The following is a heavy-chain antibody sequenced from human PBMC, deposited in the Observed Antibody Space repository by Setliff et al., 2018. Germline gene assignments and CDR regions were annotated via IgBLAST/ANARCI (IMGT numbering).Heavy chain of an antibody. D-gene: IGHD4-17*01. CDR1: GGSISSTSYY. CDR3: AGGRRYDYGWDFDY. Sequence: PSETLSLTCTVSGGSISSTSYYWGWIRQPPGKGLEWIGTIYYSGSAYYNPSLKSRVTISIDTSKNQFSLNLSSVTAADTAVYYCAGGRRYDYGWDFDYWGQGTLVTVSS. J-gene: IGHJ4*02. CDR2: IYYSGSA. V-gene: IGHV4-39*07.